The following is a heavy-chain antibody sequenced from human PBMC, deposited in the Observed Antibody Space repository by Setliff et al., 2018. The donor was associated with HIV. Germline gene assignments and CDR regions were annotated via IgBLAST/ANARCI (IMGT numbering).Heavy chain of an antibody. D-gene: IGHD3-9*01. CDR3: ARGNPDFDILTGYWSHYFDY. CDR1: GGSISSGGYY. Sequence: PSETLSLTCTVSGGSISSGGYYWSWIRQPAGKGLEWIGRIYSSGSTTYSPSLKSRVTILLDPSKNQFSLKLSSLSAADTAMYYCARGNPDFDILTGYWSHYFDYWGQGRLVTVSS. V-gene: IGHV4-61*02. CDR2: IYSSGST. J-gene: IGHJ4*02.